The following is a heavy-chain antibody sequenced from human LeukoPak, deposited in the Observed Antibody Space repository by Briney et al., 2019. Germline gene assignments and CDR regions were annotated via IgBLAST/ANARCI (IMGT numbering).Heavy chain of an antibody. CDR1: GYSFTSYW. CDR3: ARQRRSSGWPNDY. J-gene: IGHJ4*02. CDR2: IYPDDSDT. Sequence: GESLKISCKGSGYSFTSYWIAWVRQLPGKGLEWMGIIYPDDSDTRYSPSFQGQITITADKSISTAYLQWSSLKASDNAMYYCARQRRSSGWPNDYWGQGTLVTVSS. D-gene: IGHD6-19*01. V-gene: IGHV5-51*01.